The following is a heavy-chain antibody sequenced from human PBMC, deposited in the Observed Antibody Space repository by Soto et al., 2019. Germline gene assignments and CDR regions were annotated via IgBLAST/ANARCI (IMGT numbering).Heavy chain of an antibody. CDR1: GGSISSGGYY. V-gene: IGHV4-31*03. D-gene: IGHD3-22*01. CDR3: ARDSDDSSGYYSGAFDI. CDR2: IYYSGST. Sequence: QVQLQESGPGLVKPSQTLSLTCTVSGGSISSGGYYWSWIRQHPGKGLEWIGYIYYSGSTYYNPALKRRVTISLDTSKNQFSLKLSSVTAADTAVYYCARDSDDSSGYYSGAFDIWGQGTMVTVSS. J-gene: IGHJ3*02.